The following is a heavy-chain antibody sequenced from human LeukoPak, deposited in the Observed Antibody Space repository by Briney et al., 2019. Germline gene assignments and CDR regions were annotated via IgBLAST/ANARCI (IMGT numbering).Heavy chain of an antibody. CDR1: GGSISSGSYY. J-gene: IGHJ5*02. V-gene: IGHV4-61*02. Sequence: PSDTLSLTCTVSGGSISSGSYYWSWIRQPAGKGLEWIGRIYTSGSTNYNPSLKSRVTISVDTSKNQFSLKLSSVTAADTAVYYCAREGSRYCSGGSCYFSWGQGTLVTVSS. CDR2: IYTSGST. CDR3: AREGSRYCSGGSCYFS. D-gene: IGHD2-15*01.